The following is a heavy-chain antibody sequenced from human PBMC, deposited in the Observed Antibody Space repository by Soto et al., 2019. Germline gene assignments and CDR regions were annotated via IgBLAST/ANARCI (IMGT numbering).Heavy chain of an antibody. CDR3: AGGGVPHYYYYGMDV. V-gene: IGHV1-18*01. J-gene: IGHJ6*02. CDR1: GYTFTRSG. CDR2: ISTYNGDT. Sequence: ASVKVSCKASGYTFTRSGISWVRQAPGQGLEWMGWISTYNGDTNYAQTFQGRVTMTTDTSTSTVHMEVRSLRSDDTAVYYCAGGGVPHYYYYGMDVWGQGTTVTVSS.